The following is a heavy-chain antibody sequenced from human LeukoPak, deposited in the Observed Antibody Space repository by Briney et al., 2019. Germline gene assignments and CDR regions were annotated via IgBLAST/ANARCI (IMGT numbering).Heavy chain of an antibody. V-gene: IGHV4-31*03. Sequence: PAETLPLTCTVSGGSISSGAFYWSWIRQHPGKGLEWIGYTYYSGSAYYNPSLRSRVTISVDTSKNQFSLKLSSVTAADTAVYYCAGSYRSASISNGMDVWGQGTTVTVFS. J-gene: IGHJ6*02. D-gene: IGHD6-6*01. CDR2: TYYSGSA. CDR3: AGSYRSASISNGMDV. CDR1: GGSISSGAFY.